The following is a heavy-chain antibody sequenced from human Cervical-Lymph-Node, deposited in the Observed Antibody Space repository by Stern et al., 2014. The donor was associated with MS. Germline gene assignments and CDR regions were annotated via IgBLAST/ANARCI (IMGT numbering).Heavy chain of an antibody. CDR2: IWYDGSNK. J-gene: IGHJ4*02. Sequence: QVQLVESGGGVVQPGRSLRLSCAASGFTFSSYGMHWVRQAPGKGLEWVAVIWYDGSNKYYADSVKGRFTISRDNSKNTLYLQMNSLRAEDTAVYYCARGAVAARGPFDYWGQGTLVTVSS. D-gene: IGHD6-19*01. CDR1: GFTFSSYG. CDR3: ARGAVAARGPFDY. V-gene: IGHV3-33*01.